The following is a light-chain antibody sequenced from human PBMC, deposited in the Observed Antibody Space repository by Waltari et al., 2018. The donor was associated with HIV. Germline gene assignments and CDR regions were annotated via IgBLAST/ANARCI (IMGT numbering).Light chain of an antibody. CDR1: SSNLGRNT. CDR3: AAWDDSLNGV. Sequence: QSVLTQPPSASGTPGQRVTISCSGGSSNLGRNTVNWYQQLPGSAPKLLIYSNNQRPAGVPDRFSGSKSGTSASLAISGLQSEDEADYYCAAWDDSLNGVFGTGTKVTVL. CDR2: SNN. V-gene: IGLV1-44*01. J-gene: IGLJ1*01.